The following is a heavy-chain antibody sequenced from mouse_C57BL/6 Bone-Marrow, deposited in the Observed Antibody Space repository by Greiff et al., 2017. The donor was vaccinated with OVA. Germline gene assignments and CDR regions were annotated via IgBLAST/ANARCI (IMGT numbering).Heavy chain of an antibody. CDR2: INTSSGNT. Sequence: QVQLQQSGADLAKPGASVKLSCKASGYTFTSYGMHWVKKRPGQGLEWIGYINTSSGNTKYKQKFKDKATLTADKSSSTAYMQMSSLTYKDSAVYYCGRKRYYGSRGGRDYWGQGTTVTGSS. V-gene: IGHV1-7*01. CDR1: GYTFTSYG. D-gene: IGHD1-1*01. CDR3: GRKRYYGSRGGRDY. J-gene: IGHJ4*01.